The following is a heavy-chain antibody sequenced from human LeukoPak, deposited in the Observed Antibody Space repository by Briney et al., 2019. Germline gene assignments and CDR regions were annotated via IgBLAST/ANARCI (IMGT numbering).Heavy chain of an antibody. J-gene: IGHJ4*02. V-gene: IGHV3-23*01. CDR3: AKGNGYSYGRYYFDY. CDR1: GFTFSSYA. Sequence: GGSLRLSCAASGFTFSSYAMGWVRQAPGKGLEWVSAITASGGNTYYADSVKGRFTISRDNSKNTLYLQVNSLRAEDTAVYYRAKGNGYSYGRYYFDYWGQGTLVTVSS. D-gene: IGHD5-18*01. CDR2: ITASGGNT.